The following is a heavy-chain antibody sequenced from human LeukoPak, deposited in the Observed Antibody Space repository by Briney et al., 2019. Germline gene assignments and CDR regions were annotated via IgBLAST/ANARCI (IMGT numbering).Heavy chain of an antibody. V-gene: IGHV3-23*01. CDR3: ARGPDYDFWSGYHFDY. D-gene: IGHD3-3*01. CDR1: GFTFSSYA. CDR2: ISGSGGST. J-gene: IGHJ4*02. Sequence: GGSLRLSCAASGFTFSSYAMSWVRQAPGKGLEWVSAISGSGGSTYYADSVKGRFTISRDISKNTLYLQMNSLRAEDTAVYYCARGPDYDFWSGYHFDYWGQGTLVTVSS.